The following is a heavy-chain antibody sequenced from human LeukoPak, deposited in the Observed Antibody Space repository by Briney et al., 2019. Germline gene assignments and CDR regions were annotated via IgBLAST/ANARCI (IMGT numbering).Heavy chain of an antibody. CDR2: ISGSGGST. D-gene: IGHD2-15*01. CDR3: AKVPSRRYCSGGSCYSGFDP. J-gene: IGHJ5*02. CDR1: GFTFSSYA. V-gene: IGHV3-23*01. Sequence: GGSLRLSCAASGFTFSSYAMSWVRQAPGKGLEWASAISGSGGSTYYADSVKGRFTISRDNSKNTLYLQMNSLRAEDTAVYYCAKVPSRRYCSGGSCYSGFDPWGQGTLVTVSS.